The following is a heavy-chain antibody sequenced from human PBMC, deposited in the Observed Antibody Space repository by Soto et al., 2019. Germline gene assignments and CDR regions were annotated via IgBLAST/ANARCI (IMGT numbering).Heavy chain of an antibody. V-gene: IGHV3-30-3*01. CDR2: ISYDGSNK. J-gene: IGHJ6*02. D-gene: IGHD3-3*01. CDR3: ARVLRFLEWLLYSYYYYGMDV. CDR1: GFTFSSYA. Sequence: QVQLVESGGGVVQPGRSLRLSCAASGFTFSSYAMHWVRQAPGKGQEWVAVISYDGSNKYYADSVKGRFTISRDNSKNTLCLQMNSLRAEDTAVYYCARVLRFLEWLLYSYYYYGMDVWGQGTTVTVSS.